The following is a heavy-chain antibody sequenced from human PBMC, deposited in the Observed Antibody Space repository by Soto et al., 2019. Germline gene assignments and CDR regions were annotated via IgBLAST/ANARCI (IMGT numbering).Heavy chain of an antibody. CDR2: MNPTSGDT. CDR1: GYTFTNFD. Sequence: ASVRVSCKASGYTFTNFDINWVRQAAGQGLEWMGWMNPTSGDTVLAQKFEGRVTMTKNTSINAAYVDLTSLRSEDTAIYYCARGAPLDSSNWCPDFWGPGPTVTVSS. J-gene: IGHJ6*02. V-gene: IGHV1-8*01. CDR3: ARGAPLDSSNWCPDF. D-gene: IGHD6-13*01.